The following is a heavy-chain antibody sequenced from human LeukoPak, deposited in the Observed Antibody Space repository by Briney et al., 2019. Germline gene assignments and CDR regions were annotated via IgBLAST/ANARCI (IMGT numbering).Heavy chain of an antibody. Sequence: GGSLRISCAASGFTFSSYAMHWVRQAPGKGLEWVAVISYDGSNKYYADSVKGRFTISRDNSKNTVYLQMNSLRAEDTAVYYCASTIQPTTIAVADLDYWGQGTLVTVSS. CDR3: ASTIQPTTIAVADLDY. D-gene: IGHD6-19*01. V-gene: IGHV3-30-3*01. J-gene: IGHJ4*02. CDR1: GFTFSSYA. CDR2: ISYDGSNK.